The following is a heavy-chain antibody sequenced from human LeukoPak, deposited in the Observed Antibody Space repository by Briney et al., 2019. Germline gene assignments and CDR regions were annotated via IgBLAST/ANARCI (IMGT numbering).Heavy chain of an antibody. CDR3: ASMIVVARHDY. Sequence: GGSLRLSCAASGFTFSSYAMHWVRQAPGKGLEWVAVISYDGSNKYYADSVKGRFTISRDNSKNTLHLQMNSLRAEDTAVYYCASMIVVARHDYWGQGTLVTVSS. J-gene: IGHJ4*02. V-gene: IGHV3-30-3*01. CDR1: GFTFSSYA. D-gene: IGHD3-22*01. CDR2: ISYDGSNK.